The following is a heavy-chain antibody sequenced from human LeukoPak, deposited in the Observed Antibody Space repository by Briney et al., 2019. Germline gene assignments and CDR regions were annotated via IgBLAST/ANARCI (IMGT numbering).Heavy chain of an antibody. CDR1: GGSISSYY. CDR3: ARDAWHPDQDKTYYFDY. Sequence: SETLSLTCTVSGGSISSYYWSWIRQPPGKGLEWIGYIYYSGSTNYNPSLESRVTISVDTSKNQFSLKLSSVTTADTAVYYCARDAWHPDQDKTYYFDYWGQGTLVTVSS. V-gene: IGHV4-59*01. CDR2: IYYSGST. J-gene: IGHJ4*02. D-gene: IGHD5-12*01.